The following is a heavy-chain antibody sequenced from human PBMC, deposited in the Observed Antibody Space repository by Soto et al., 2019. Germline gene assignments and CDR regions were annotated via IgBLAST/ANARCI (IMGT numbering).Heavy chain of an antibody. D-gene: IGHD6-13*01. V-gene: IGHV4-4*07. CDR3: ARENYAEAVGTYRGHYYGMDV. Sequence: SETLSLTCNVSGGSISSYYWSWIRQPAGKGLEWIGRIYYSGGTNYNPSLKSRVTMSVDTSKNQFSLKLSSVTAADTAVYYCARENYAEAVGTYRGHYYGMDVWGQGTTVTVSS. CDR1: GGSISSYY. CDR2: IYYSGGT. J-gene: IGHJ6*02.